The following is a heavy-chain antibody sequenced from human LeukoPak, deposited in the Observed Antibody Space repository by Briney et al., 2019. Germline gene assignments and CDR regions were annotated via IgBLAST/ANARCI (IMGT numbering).Heavy chain of an antibody. Sequence: PSGTLSLTCAVSGGSISSSNWWSWVRQPPGKGLECIGEIYHSGSTNYNPSLKSRVTISVDKSKNQFSLKLSSVTAADTAVYYCASSIRYSGYEADYWGQGTLVTVSS. CDR3: ASSIRYSGYEADY. D-gene: IGHD5-12*01. V-gene: IGHV4-4*02. CDR1: GGSISSSNW. CDR2: IYHSGST. J-gene: IGHJ4*02.